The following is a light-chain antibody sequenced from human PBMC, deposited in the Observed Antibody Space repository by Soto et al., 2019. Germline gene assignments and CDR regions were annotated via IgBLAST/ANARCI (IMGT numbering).Light chain of an antibody. Sequence: EIVLTQSPGTLSLSPGERATLSCRATESVVSNYLAWYQLKPGQAPRLLIYDASSRATGIPDRFSGSGSGTDFTLTISRLEPEDFAVYYCQQYGSSPETFGQGTKVDIK. CDR1: ESVVSNY. J-gene: IGKJ1*01. CDR3: QQYGSSPET. CDR2: DAS. V-gene: IGKV3-20*01.